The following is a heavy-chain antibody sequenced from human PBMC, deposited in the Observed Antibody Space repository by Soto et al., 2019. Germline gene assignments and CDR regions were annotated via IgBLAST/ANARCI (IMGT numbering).Heavy chain of an antibody. V-gene: IGHV3-33*01. J-gene: IGHJ4*02. D-gene: IGHD3-16*01. Sequence: QVQLEQSGGGVVQPGRSLRLSCAASVFTFSSNGMHWVRQAPGKGLEWVAVIWYDGSNKYYADSVEGRFTISRDNSKNTLYLQMNTLRAEDTAVYYCARWGNNKKLDYWGQGTLVTVSS. CDR3: ARWGNNKKLDY. CDR1: VFTFSSNG. CDR2: IWYDGSNK.